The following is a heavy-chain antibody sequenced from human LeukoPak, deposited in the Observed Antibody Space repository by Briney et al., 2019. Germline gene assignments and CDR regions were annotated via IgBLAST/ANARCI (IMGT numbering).Heavy chain of an antibody. Sequence: GGSLRLSCAASGFTFSSYSMNWVRQAPGKGLEWVSSISSSSSYIYYADSVKGRFTISRDNAKNSPYLQMNSLRAEDTAVYYCARDDGGSSSWYPGRWFDPWGQGTLVTVSS. CDR2: ISSSSSYI. CDR3: ARDDGGSSSWYPGRWFDP. V-gene: IGHV3-21*01. D-gene: IGHD6-13*01. J-gene: IGHJ5*02. CDR1: GFTFSSYS.